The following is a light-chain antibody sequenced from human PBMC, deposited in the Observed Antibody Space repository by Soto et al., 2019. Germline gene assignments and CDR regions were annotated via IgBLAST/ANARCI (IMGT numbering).Light chain of an antibody. Sequence: DIQMTQSPSTLSGSVGDRVTITCRASQTISSWLAWYQQIPGKAPKLLIYKASTLKSGVPSRFSGSGSGTEFTLTISSLQPDDFATYYCQHYSEAFGQGTKVDIK. CDR2: KAS. CDR1: QTISSW. V-gene: IGKV1-5*03. CDR3: QHYSEA. J-gene: IGKJ1*01.